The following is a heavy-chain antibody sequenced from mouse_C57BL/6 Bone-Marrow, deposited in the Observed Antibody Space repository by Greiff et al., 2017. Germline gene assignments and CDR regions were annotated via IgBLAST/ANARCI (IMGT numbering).Heavy chain of an antibody. J-gene: IGHJ4*01. CDR2: IRGGGGTI. CDR1: GFTFSSYT. Sequence: EVKVVESGGGLVKPGGSLKLSCAASGFTFSSYTMSWVRQTPEKRLEWVASIRGGGGTIYYPDRVKGRFTISRDTAKNTLYLQMSRRRAEDTTLYYCARPDYYAMDYWGQGTSVTVSA. CDR3: ARPDYYAMDY. V-gene: IGHV5-9*01.